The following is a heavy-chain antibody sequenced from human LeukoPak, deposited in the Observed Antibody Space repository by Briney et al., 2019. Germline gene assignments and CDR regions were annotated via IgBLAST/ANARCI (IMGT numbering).Heavy chain of an antibody. CDR3: ARGNVLVVYAIPSYYYYYRDV. CDR2: INHSGST. D-gene: IGHD2-8*02. Sequence: SETLSLTCAVYGGSFSGYYWSWIRQPPGKGLEWIGEINHSGSTNYNPSLKSRVTISVDTSKNQFSLKLSSVTAADPAGVSLARGNVLVVYAIPSYYYYYRDVWGKGTTVTVSS. CDR1: GGSFSGYY. V-gene: IGHV4-34*01. J-gene: IGHJ6*03.